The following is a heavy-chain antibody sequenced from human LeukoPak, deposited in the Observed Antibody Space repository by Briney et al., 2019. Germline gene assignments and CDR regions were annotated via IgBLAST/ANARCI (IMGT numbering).Heavy chain of an antibody. CDR3: ARAGSSGDYQAGSFEY. J-gene: IGHJ4*02. CDR1: GYTFSNYN. D-gene: IGHD1-26*01. V-gene: IGHV1-46*01. CDR2: INPTGGST. Sequence: PVASVKVSCKASGYTFSNYNVHWVRQAPGQGLEWMGIINPTGGSTNYAQKFQGRVTMTRDMSTTTVYRDLSSLKSEDTAAYYCARAGSSGDYQAGSFEYWGQGTLVTVSS.